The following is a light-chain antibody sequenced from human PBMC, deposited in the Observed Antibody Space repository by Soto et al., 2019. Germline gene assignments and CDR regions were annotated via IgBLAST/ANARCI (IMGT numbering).Light chain of an antibody. CDR1: QSVSSN. J-gene: IGKJ1*01. V-gene: IGKV3-15*01. CDR3: QQYNNWPPWT. Sequence: IVMTQSPATLSVSPGETATLSCRASQSVSSNLAWYQQKPGQAPRLLIYGASTRATGIPARFTGSGSGTEFTLTISSLQSEDFAVYYCQQYNNWPPWTFGQGTKVAIK. CDR2: GAS.